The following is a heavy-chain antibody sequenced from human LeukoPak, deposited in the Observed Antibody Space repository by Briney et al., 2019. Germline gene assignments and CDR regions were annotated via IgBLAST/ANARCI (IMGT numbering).Heavy chain of an antibody. Sequence: GGSLRLSCAASGFTVSSNYMSWVRQAPGKGLEWVSVIYSGGGTSYADSVKGRFTISRDNSKNTLYLQMNSLRAEDTAVYYCAKERSSSWYPFDHWGQGTLVTVSS. CDR2: IYSGGGT. CDR1: GFTVSSNY. J-gene: IGHJ4*02. CDR3: AKERSSSWYPFDH. D-gene: IGHD6-13*01. V-gene: IGHV3-53*01.